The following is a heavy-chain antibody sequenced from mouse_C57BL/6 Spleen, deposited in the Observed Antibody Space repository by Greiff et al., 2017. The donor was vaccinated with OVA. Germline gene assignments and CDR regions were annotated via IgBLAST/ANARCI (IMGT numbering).Heavy chain of an antibody. J-gene: IGHJ2*01. V-gene: IGHV1-5*01. CDR1: GYTFTSYW. Sequence: EVQLQESGTVLARPGASVKMSCKTSGYTFTSYWMHWVKQRPGQGLEWIGAIYPGNSDTSYNQKFKGKAKLTAVTSASTAYMELSSLTNEDSAVYYCTRRANWDEYYVDYWGQGTTLTVSS. D-gene: IGHD4-1*01. CDR3: TRRANWDEYYVDY. CDR2: IYPGNSDT.